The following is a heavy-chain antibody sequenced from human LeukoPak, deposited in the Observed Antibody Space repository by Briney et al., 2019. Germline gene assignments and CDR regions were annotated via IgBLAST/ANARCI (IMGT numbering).Heavy chain of an antibody. J-gene: IGHJ4*02. CDR2: MNPNTGNA. CDR3: VRGFYGSETYYFDS. Sequence: GASVKVSCKTSGYTFTRHDIHWVRQGTGQGLEWMRWMNPNTGNAGYAQTFQGRVTMTRNTAISTAYMELSGLRSDDTAVFFCVRGFYGSETYYFDSWGQGTLVTVSS. CDR1: GYTFTRHD. D-gene: IGHD4-17*01. V-gene: IGHV1-8*01.